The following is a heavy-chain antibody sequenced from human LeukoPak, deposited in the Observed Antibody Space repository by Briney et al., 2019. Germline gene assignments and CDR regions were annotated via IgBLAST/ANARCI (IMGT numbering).Heavy chain of an antibody. D-gene: IGHD3-10*01. V-gene: IGHV1-69*13. CDR1: GYTFTSYS. J-gene: IGHJ3*02. CDR2: IIPGFGTA. Sequence: ASVKVSCKASGYTFTSYSINWVRQAPGQGLEWMGGIIPGFGTANYAQKFQGTVTITADVSATTVYMVLNSLRSEDTAVCYFSREPERTITMVRGEVFDIWGQGTMVIVSS. CDR3: SREPERTITMVRGEVFDI.